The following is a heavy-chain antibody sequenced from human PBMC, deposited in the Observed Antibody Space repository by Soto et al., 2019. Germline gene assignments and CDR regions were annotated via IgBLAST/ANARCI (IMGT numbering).Heavy chain of an antibody. Sequence: QVQLVQSGAEVKKPGSSVKVSCKASGGTFSSYAISWVRQAPGQGLEWMGGIIPIFGTADYAQKFQGRVTITADEPTSTAYMELSSLRSEDTAVYYCAGHSSGVPGYYYGMDVWGQGTTVTVSS. CDR1: GGTFSSYA. V-gene: IGHV1-69*12. CDR2: IIPIFGTA. D-gene: IGHD3-22*01. J-gene: IGHJ6*02. CDR3: AGHSSGVPGYYYGMDV.